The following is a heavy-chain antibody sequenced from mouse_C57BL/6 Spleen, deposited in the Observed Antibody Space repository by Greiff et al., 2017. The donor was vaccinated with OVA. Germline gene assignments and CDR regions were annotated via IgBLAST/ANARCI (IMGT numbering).Heavy chain of an antibody. CDR2: IYPRDGST. V-gene: IGHV1-78*01. CDR3: ARGDYDYDLSFDY. J-gene: IGHJ2*01. CDR1: GYTFTDHT. D-gene: IGHD2-4*01. Sequence: VKLMESDAELVKPGASVKISCKVSGYTFTDHTIHWMKQRPEQGLEWIGYIYPRDGSTKYNEKFKGKATLTADKSSSTAYMQLNSLTSEDSAVYFCARGDYDYDLSFDYWGQGTTLTVSS.